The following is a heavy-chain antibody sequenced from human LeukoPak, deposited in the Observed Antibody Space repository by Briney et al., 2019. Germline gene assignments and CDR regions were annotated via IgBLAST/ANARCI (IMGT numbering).Heavy chain of an antibody. CDR3: ARDVHSNGWYVWDYFDY. D-gene: IGHD6-19*01. Sequence: SETLSLTCTVSSYSISSGYYWSWIRQPAGKGLEWIGRIYTSGSTNYNPSLKSRVTMSVDTSKNQFSLKLSSVTAADTAVYYCARDVHSNGWYVWDYFDYWGQGTLVTVSS. CDR1: SYSISSGYY. V-gene: IGHV4-4*07. J-gene: IGHJ4*02. CDR2: IYTSGST.